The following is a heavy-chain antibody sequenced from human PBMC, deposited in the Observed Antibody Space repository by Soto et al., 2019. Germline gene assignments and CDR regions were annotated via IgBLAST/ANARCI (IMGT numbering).Heavy chain of an antibody. D-gene: IGHD6-13*01. Sequence: EVQLVESGGGLVKPGGSLRLSCAGSGFTFTGYSMNCVRQAPGKGLEWVSSISSSGTYIYYADSVKGRFTISRDNAKNSLYLQMNSLRAEDTAVHYCARASEAVVSVAGMDVWGQGTTVTVSS. V-gene: IGHV3-21*01. CDR3: ARASEAVVSVAGMDV. CDR1: GFTFTGYS. J-gene: IGHJ6*02. CDR2: ISSSGTYI.